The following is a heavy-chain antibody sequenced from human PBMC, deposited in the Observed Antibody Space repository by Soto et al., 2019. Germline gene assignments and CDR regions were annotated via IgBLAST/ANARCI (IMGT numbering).Heavy chain of an antibody. Sequence: TLSLTCTASGGSISSGGYYWSWIRQHPGKGLEWIGYIYYSGSTYYNPSLKSRVTISVDTSKNQFSLKLSSVTAADTAVYFCASVSEYSRSNWFDPWGQGTLVAVSS. J-gene: IGHJ5*02. CDR2: IYYSGST. CDR3: ASVSEYSRSNWFDP. CDR1: GGSISSGGYY. V-gene: IGHV4-31*03. D-gene: IGHD6-6*01.